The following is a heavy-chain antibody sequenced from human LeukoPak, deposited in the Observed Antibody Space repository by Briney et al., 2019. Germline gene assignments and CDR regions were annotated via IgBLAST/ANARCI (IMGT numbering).Heavy chain of an antibody. Sequence: GGSLRLSCVASGFTFTDHPMNWVRQAPGKGLEWVSSISSSSSYIYYADSVKGRFTISRDNAKNSLYLQMNSLRAEDTAVYYCASVGGYDYVWGSYRDYWGQGTLVTVSS. J-gene: IGHJ4*02. CDR1: GFTFTDHP. V-gene: IGHV3-21*01. CDR3: ASVGGYDYVWGSYRDY. D-gene: IGHD3-16*02. CDR2: ISSSSSYI.